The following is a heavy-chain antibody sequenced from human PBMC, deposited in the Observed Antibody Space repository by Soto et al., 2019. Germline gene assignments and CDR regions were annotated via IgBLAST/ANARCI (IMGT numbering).Heavy chain of an antibody. CDR3: AKRSGGYSEFDY. CDR2: VDYTGFYT. D-gene: IGHD5-12*01. J-gene: IGHJ4*02. V-gene: IGHV3-23*01. Sequence: EVQLLESGGGLVQPGGSLRLSCAASGFSFSNFAMNWVRQPPGKGLEWVSSVDYTGFYTFYAASVKGRFTISGDNSKNMVYLELNSLRAEDTAVYYCAKRSGGYSEFDYWGQGTLVTVSS. CDR1: GFSFSNFA.